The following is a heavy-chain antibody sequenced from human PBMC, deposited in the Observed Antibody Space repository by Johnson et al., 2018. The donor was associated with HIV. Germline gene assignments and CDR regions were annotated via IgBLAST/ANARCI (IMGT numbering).Heavy chain of an antibody. CDR2: IYSGGST. J-gene: IGHJ3*02. D-gene: IGHD6-19*01. V-gene: IGHV3-66*01. Sequence: MLLVESGGGLVQPGGSLRLSCAASGFTVSSNYMNWVRQAPGKGLEWVSVIYSGGSTYYADSVKGRFTISRDNSKNTVYLQMNSLRAEDTAVYYCARGVGSGWYFEIGDDAFDIWGQGTMVTVSS. CDR1: GFTVSSNY. CDR3: ARGVGSGWYFEIGDDAFDI.